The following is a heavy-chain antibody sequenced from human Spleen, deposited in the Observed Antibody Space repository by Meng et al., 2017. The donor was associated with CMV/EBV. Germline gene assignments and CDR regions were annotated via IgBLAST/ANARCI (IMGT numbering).Heavy chain of an antibody. Sequence: GESLKISCAASGFTFSSYSMNWVRQAPGKGLEWVSSISSSSNYINYADSVKGRFTISRGNARNSVYLQMNSLRAGDTAVYYCAREGQQLIYYYGMDVWGQGTTVTVSS. V-gene: IGHV3-21*01. CDR2: ISSSSNYI. J-gene: IGHJ6*02. CDR1: GFTFSSYS. CDR3: AREGQQLIYYYGMDV. D-gene: IGHD6-13*01.